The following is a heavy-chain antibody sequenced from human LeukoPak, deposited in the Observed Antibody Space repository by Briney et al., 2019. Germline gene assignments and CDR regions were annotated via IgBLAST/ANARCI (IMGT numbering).Heavy chain of an antibody. V-gene: IGHV1-2*02. Sequence: ASVKVSCKASGYTFTSYYMHWVRQAPGQGLEWMGWINPNSGGTNYAQKFQGRVTMTRDTSISTAYMELSRLRSDDTAVYYCARVGLYYYYMDVWGKGTTVTVSS. CDR2: INPNSGGT. J-gene: IGHJ6*03. CDR3: ARVGLYYYYMDV. D-gene: IGHD1-26*01. CDR1: GYTFTSYY.